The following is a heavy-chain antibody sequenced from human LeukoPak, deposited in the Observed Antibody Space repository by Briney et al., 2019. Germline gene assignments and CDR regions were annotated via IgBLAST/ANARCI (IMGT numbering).Heavy chain of an antibody. D-gene: IGHD6-25*01. Sequence: PSETLSLTCAVSGYSLNRGYWWGWIRQPPGKGLDWIGSIFHSGSTNYNPSLKSRVTISVDTSKNHFSLKLSSVTAADTAVYYCVRHFTAATDYFDYWGQGALVTVSS. J-gene: IGHJ4*02. CDR3: VRHFTAATDYFDY. V-gene: IGHV4-38-2*01. CDR2: IFHSGST. CDR1: GYSLNRGYW.